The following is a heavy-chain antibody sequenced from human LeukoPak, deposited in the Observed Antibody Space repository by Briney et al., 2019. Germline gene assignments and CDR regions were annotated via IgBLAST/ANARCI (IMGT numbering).Heavy chain of an antibody. CDR2: ISWNSGSI. CDR1: GFTFDDYA. J-gene: IGHJ6*03. D-gene: IGHD3-10*01. V-gene: IGHV3-9*01. Sequence: GGSLRLSCAASGFTFDDYAMHWVRQAPGKGLEWVSGISWNSGSIVYADSVKGRFTISRDNAKNSLYLQMNSLRAEDTALYYCARDYFMVRGVILYYYYYMDVWSKGTTVTISS. CDR3: ARDYFMVRGVILYYYYYMDV.